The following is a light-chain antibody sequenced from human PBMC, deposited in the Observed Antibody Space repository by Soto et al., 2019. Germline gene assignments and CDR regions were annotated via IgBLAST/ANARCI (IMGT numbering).Light chain of an antibody. CDR1: QSVSSSY. CDR2: GAS. Sequence: EIVLTQSPGTLSLSPGERATLSCRACQSVSSSYFAWYQQKPGQAPRLLIYGASSRATGIPDRFSGSGSGTDFTLTISRLEPEDFAVYYCQQYGSSLFTFGPGTKVDIK. CDR3: QQYGSSLFT. V-gene: IGKV3-20*01. J-gene: IGKJ3*01.